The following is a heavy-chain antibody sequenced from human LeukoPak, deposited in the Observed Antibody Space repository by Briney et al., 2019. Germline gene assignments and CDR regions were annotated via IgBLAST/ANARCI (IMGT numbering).Heavy chain of an antibody. CDR1: GGSISSSNYS. D-gene: IGHD2-15*01. J-gene: IGHJ5*02. CDR2: IYYSGST. V-gene: IGHV4-39*07. Sequence: PSETLSLTCSVSGGSISSSNYSWGWIRQPPGKGLEWIGSIYYSGSTYYNPSLKSRVTISVDTSKNQFSLKLSSVTAADTAVYYCARAPIVVVAAATYWFDPWGQGTLVTVSS. CDR3: ARAPIVVVAAATYWFDP.